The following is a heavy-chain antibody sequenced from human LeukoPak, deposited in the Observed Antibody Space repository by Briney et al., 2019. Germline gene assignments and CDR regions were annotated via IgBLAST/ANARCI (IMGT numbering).Heavy chain of an antibody. V-gene: IGHV3-15*01. CDR3: TTGLSITYDSSGPDY. J-gene: IGHJ4*02. Sequence: PGGSLRLSCAASGFTFSNAWMSWVRQAPGKGLEWVGRIKSKTDGGTTDYAAPVKGRFTISRDDSKNTLYLQMNSLKTEDTAVYYCTTGLSITYDSSGPDYWGQGTLVTVSS. CDR1: GFTFSNAW. D-gene: IGHD3-22*01. CDR2: IKSKTDGGTT.